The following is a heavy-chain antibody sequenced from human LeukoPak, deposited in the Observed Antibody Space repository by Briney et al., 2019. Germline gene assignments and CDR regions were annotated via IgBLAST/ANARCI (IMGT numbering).Heavy chain of an antibody. V-gene: IGHV3-30*02. CDR1: GFTFSSYG. J-gene: IGHJ4*02. D-gene: IGHD2-2*01. CDR2: IRYDGSNK. Sequence: GGSLRLSCAASGFTFSSYGMHWVRQAPGKGLEWVAFIRYDGSNKYYADSVKGRFTISRDSSKNTLYLQMNSLRAEDTAVYYCAKEGPDCSSTSCPGDYWGQGALVTVSS. CDR3: AKEGPDCSSTSCPGDY.